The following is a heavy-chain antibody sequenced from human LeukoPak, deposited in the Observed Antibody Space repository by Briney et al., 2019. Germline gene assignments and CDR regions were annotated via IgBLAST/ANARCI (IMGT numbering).Heavy chain of an antibody. CDR1: GGSISSYY. CDR2: INYSGNT. CDR3: ARSSGWSFFDC. D-gene: IGHD6-19*01. Sequence: NPSETLSLTCTVSGGSISSYYWSWIRQTPGKGLEWIGCINYSGNTDYSPSLKSRLTISVDTSKNQFSLRLRSVTAAGTAVYYCARSSGWSFFDCWGQGSLVTVSS. V-gene: IGHV4-59*01. J-gene: IGHJ4*02.